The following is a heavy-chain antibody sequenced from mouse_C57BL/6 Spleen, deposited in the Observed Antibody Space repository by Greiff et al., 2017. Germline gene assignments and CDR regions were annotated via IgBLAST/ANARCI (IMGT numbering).Heavy chain of an antibody. CDR3: ARFGNYVVFDY. CDR2: IDPSDSET. J-gene: IGHJ3*01. Sequence: QVQLKQPGAELVRPGSSVKLSCKASGYTFTSYWMHWVKQRPIQGLEWIGNIDPSDSETHYNQKFKDKATLTVDKSSSTAYMQLSSLTSEDSAVYDYARFGNYVVFDYWGQGTLVTVSA. CDR1: GYTFTSYW. D-gene: IGHD2-1*01. V-gene: IGHV1-52*01.